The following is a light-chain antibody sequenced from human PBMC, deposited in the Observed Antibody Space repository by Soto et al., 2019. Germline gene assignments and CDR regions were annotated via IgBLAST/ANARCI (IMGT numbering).Light chain of an antibody. Sequence: EIVMTQSPATLSVSPGERATLSCRASQSLSSNLAWYQQKPGQAPRLLIYGASNRATGVPDRFSGSGSGTDFTLTISSLQSEDFAVYYCQQYNNWPRTFGQGTKVEI. CDR3: QQYNNWPRT. J-gene: IGKJ1*01. CDR1: QSLSSN. V-gene: IGKV3-15*01. CDR2: GAS.